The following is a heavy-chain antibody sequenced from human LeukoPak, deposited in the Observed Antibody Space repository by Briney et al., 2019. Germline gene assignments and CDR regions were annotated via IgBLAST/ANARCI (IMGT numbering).Heavy chain of an antibody. D-gene: IGHD6-13*01. Sequence: SETLSLTCTVSGGSISSGGYYWSWIRQHPGKGLEWIGYIYYSGSTYYNPSLKSRVTISVDTSKNQFSLKLSSVTAADTAVYYCARGAGYSSSNDYWGQGTLVTVSS. CDR2: IYYSGST. J-gene: IGHJ4*02. V-gene: IGHV4-31*03. CDR1: GGSISSGGYY. CDR3: ARGAGYSSSNDY.